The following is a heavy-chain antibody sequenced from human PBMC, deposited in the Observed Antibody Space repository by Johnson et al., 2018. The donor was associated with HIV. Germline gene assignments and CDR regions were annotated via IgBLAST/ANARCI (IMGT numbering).Heavy chain of an antibody. V-gene: IGHV3-30*18. CDR3: AKDSSSRAFDI. CDR1: GFTLSNYG. J-gene: IGHJ3*02. Sequence: QMQLVESGGGVVQPGRSLRLSCAASGFTLSNYGIHWVRQAPGQGPEWVALISYDGSNTYYADSVRGRFTLSRDNSKNTVYLQMNSLRAEDTAVYYCAKDSSSRAFDIWGQGTMVTVSS. CDR2: ISYDGSNT. D-gene: IGHD6-6*01.